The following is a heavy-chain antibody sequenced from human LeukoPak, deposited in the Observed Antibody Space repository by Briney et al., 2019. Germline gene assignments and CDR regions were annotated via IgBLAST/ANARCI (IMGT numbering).Heavy chain of an antibody. CDR2: MSSSDDGR. CDR3: AKAPVTSCRGAFCYPFDY. V-gene: IGHV3-23*01. Sequence: PGGSLRLSCATSGFSFSSYAMSWVRQAPGKGLEWVSAMSSSDDGRYYAASVRGRFTISRDTSRSTLYQQMNSLRAEDAAVYYCAKAPVTSCRGAFCYPFDYWGQGTLVTVSS. CDR1: GFSFSSYA. J-gene: IGHJ4*02. D-gene: IGHD2-15*01.